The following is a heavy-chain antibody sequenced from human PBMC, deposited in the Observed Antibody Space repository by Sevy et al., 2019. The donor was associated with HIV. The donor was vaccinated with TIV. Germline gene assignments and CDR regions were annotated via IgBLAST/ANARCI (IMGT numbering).Heavy chain of an antibody. V-gene: IGHV3-13*01. CDR1: GFTFSSYD. D-gene: IGHD1-26*01. CDR2: IGTAGDT. J-gene: IGHJ4*02. CDR3: ARARGIVGATLDY. Sequence: GGSLRLSCAASGFTFSSYDMHWVRQATGKGLVWVSAIGTAGDTYYPGSVKGRFTISRENAKNSLYLQMNSLRAGDTAVYYCARARGIVGATLDYWGQGTLVTVSS.